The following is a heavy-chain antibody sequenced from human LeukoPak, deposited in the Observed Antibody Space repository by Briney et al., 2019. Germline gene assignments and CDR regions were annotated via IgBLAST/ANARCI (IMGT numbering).Heavy chain of an antibody. CDR3: ARDRAALGPHEFDP. CDR1: GYTFTGYY. J-gene: IGHJ5*02. D-gene: IGHD3-16*01. Sequence: ASVKVSCKASGYTFTGYYMHWVRQAPGQGLEWMGWINPNSGGTNYAQKFQGRVTMTRDTSISTAYMELSRLRSDDTAVYYCARDRAALGPHEFDPWGQGTLVTVSS. V-gene: IGHV1-2*02. CDR2: INPNSGGT.